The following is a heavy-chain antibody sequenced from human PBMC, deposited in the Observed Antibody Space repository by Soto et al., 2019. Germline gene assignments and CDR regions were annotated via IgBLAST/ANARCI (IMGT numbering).Heavy chain of an antibody. CDR2: IFYSGSP. J-gene: IGHJ5*02. CDR1: GGSISSGGYS. D-gene: IGHD3-10*01. Sequence: SETLSLTCAVSGGSISSGGYSWSWIRQPPGKGLEWIGYIFYSGSPDYNPSLTSRVAMSVDTSKNQFSLNLSSVTAADTAVYYCARELFGRSVWFDPWGQGTLVTVSS. CDR3: ARELFGRSVWFDP. V-gene: IGHV4-30-2*05.